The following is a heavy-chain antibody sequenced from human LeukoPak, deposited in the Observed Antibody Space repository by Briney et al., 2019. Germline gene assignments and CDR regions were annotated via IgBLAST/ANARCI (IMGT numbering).Heavy chain of an antibody. Sequence: AETLSLTCTVSGGSISGSSYYWGWIRQPPGKGLEWNGSIYYGGSAYYSPSLKSRVTISVDTSKCQYSLKLSSVTAAGTAVYCSARPQTTDAGACDIWAERTMHSVSS. D-gene: IGHD1-1*01. J-gene: IGHJ3*02. CDR2: IYYGGSA. V-gene: IGHV4-39*01. CDR1: GGSISGSSYY. CDR3: ARPQTTDAGACDI.